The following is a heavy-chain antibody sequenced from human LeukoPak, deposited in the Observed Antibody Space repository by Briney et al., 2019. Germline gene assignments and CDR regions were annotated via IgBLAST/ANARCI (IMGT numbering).Heavy chain of an antibody. V-gene: IGHV1-8*01. CDR1: GYTFTSYD. D-gene: IGHD2-2*01. J-gene: IGHJ6*03. CDR2: MNPNSGNT. CDR3: ARGGCSSTSCLYYYYYMDV. Sequence: GASVKVSCKASGYTFTSYDINWVRQASGQGLEWMGWMNPNSGNTGYAQKFQGRVTMTRNNSISTAYMELSSLRSEDTAVYYCARGGCSSTSCLYYYYYMDVWGKGTTVTVSS.